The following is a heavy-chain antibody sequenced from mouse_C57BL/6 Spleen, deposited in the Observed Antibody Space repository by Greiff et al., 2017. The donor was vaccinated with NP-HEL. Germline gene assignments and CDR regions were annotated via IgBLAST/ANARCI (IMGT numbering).Heavy chain of an antibody. J-gene: IGHJ2*01. CDR1: GYSFTSYY. CDR3: ARGVNWADY. Sequence: QVQLQQSGPELVKPGASVKISCKASGYSFTSYYIHWVKQRPGQGLEWIGWIYPGSGNTKYNEKFKGKATLTADTSSSTAYMQLSSLTSEDSTVYYCARGVNWADYWGQGTTLTVSS. V-gene: IGHV1-66*01. CDR2: IYPGSGNT. D-gene: IGHD4-1*02.